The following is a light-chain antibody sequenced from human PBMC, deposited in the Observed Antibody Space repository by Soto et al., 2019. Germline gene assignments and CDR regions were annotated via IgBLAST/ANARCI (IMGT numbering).Light chain of an antibody. Sequence: QSVLTQPPSASGTPGQRVNISCSGSSSNIGRDYVYWYQQLPETAPKLLIYRNNQRPSGVPDRFSGSKSGTSASLPISGLRSEDEADYYCAAWDDSLSAVLFGGGTKLTVL. CDR1: SSNIGRDY. CDR3: AAWDDSLSAVL. CDR2: RNN. V-gene: IGLV1-47*01. J-gene: IGLJ2*01.